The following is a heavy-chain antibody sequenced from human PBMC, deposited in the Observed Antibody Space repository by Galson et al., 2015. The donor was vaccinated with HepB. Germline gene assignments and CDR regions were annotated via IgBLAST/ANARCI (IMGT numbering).Heavy chain of an antibody. CDR3: ARDSYSGSSFPYYYYYGMDV. V-gene: IGHV3-66*02. D-gene: IGHD1-26*01. J-gene: IGHJ6*02. CDR2: IYSGGST. CDR1: GFTVSSNY. Sequence: SLRLSCAASGFTVSSNYMSWVRQAPGKGLEWVSVIYSGGSTYYADSVKGRFTISRDNSKNTLYLQMNSLRAEDTAVYYCARDSYSGSSFPYYYYYGMDVWGQGTTVTVSS.